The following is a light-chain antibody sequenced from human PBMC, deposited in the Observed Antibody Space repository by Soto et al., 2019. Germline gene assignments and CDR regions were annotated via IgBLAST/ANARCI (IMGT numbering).Light chain of an antibody. V-gene: IGLV2-11*01. CDR3: CSYTGSYSYV. CDR2: GVT. Sequence: QSALTQPHSVSGSPGQSVTISCTGTSSDVGGYSYVSWYQQHPGKAPQLIIYGVTERPSGVPDRFSGSKSGNTASLTISGLQAEDEADYYCCSYTGSYSYVFGIGTKLTVL. CDR1: SSDVGGYSY. J-gene: IGLJ1*01.